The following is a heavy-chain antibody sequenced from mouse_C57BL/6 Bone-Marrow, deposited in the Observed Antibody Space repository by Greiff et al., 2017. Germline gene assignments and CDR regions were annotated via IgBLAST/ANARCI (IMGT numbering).Heavy chain of an antibody. CDR2: IWRGGST. J-gene: IGHJ4*01. CDR3: AKRGYGRSYYAMDY. CDR1: GFSLTSYG. D-gene: IGHD1-1*01. Sequence: QVQLKESGPGLVQLSQSLSITCTVPGFSLTSYGVHWVRQSPGKGLEWLGVIWRGGSTDYNAAFMSRLSITKDNSKSQIFFKMNSLQADDTAIYCCAKRGYGRSYYAMDYWGQGTSVTVSS. V-gene: IGHV2-5*01.